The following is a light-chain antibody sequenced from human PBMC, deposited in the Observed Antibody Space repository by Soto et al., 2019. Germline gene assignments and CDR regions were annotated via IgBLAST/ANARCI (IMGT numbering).Light chain of an antibody. J-gene: IGLJ2*01. V-gene: IGLV2-23*01. CDR2: EGG. CDR1: SSVVGNYNL. CDR3: CSFALRSTLI. Sequence: QSALTQPASVSGSPGQSITISCPGTSSVVGNYNLVSWYKQYPGKAPKLMIYEGGKRPSGVSNLFSGSKSGNTASLTISGLQAEDEADYYCCSFALRSTLIFGGGTKLTVL.